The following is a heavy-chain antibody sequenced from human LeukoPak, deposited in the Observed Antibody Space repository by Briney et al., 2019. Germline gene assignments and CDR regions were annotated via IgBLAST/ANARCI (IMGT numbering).Heavy chain of an antibody. V-gene: IGHV3-11*04. J-gene: IGHJ5*02. Sequence: GGSLRLSCAASGFTFSDYYMSWIRQAPGKGLEWVSYISSSGSTIYYADSVKGRFTISRDNAKNSLYLQMNSLRAEDTAVYYCARDVSYNWNDVGWFDPWGQGTLVTVSS. CDR1: GFTFSDYY. CDR3: ARDVSYNWNDVGWFDP. D-gene: IGHD1-20*01. CDR2: ISSSGSTI.